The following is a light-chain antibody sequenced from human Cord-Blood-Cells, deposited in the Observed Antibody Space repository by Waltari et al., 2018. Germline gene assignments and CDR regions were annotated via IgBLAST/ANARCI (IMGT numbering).Light chain of an antibody. J-gene: IGKJ2*01. CDR2: DAS. CDR3: QQYNSYSYT. CDR1: QSISSW. V-gene: IGKV1-5*01. Sequence: DIQMTQSPSTLSASVGDRVTITCRASQSISSWLAWYQQKPGKAPKLLIYDASSVESGVPSRFGGSGSGTEFTLTISSLQPDDFATYYCQQYNSYSYTFGQGTKLEIK.